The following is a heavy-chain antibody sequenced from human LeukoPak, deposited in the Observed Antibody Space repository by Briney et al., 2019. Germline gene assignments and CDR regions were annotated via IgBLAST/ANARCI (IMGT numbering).Heavy chain of an antibody. D-gene: IGHD3-10*01. CDR2: IYTSGDT. CDR3: VRERSYYHYMDV. J-gene: IGHJ6*03. V-gene: IGHV4-61*02. CDR1: GGSISSGSYY. Sequence: SETLSLTCTVSGGSISSGSYYWNWIRQPAGKGLEWIGRIYTSGDTNHNPSLKSRVTISVDTSKNQFSLKLSSVTAADTAVYYCVRERSYYHYMDVWGKGTTVTISS.